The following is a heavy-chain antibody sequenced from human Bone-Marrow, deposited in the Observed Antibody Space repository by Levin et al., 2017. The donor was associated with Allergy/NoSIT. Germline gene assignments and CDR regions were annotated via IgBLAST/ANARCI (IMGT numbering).Heavy chain of an antibody. CDR1: GFTFSSYA. J-gene: IGHJ2*01. D-gene: IGHD4-17*01. V-gene: IGHV3-30-3*01. CDR3: ARVTTVTLEPWYFDL. CDR2: ISYDGSNK. Sequence: GESLKISCAASGFTFSSYAMHWVRQAPGKGLEWVAVISYDGSNKYYADSVKGRFTISRDNSKNTLYLQMNSLRAEDTAVYYCARVTTVTLEPWYFDLWGRGTLVTVSS.